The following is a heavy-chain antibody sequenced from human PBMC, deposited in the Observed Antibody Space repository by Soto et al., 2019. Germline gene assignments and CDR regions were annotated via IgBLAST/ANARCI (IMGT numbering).Heavy chain of an antibody. CDR3: ASHTYYDFWSGYRYYFDY. D-gene: IGHD3-3*01. CDR1: VGSISTSSSS. Sequence: SETLCLTCTFSVGSISTSSSSWAWIRQPPGEGLEWIGTIYYSGSIYYNPSLKSRLSISVDTSRNQFSLKLTSVTAADTAVYYCASHTYYDFWSGYRYYFDYWGQGTLVTVSS. CDR2: IYYSGSI. J-gene: IGHJ4*02. V-gene: IGHV4-39*01.